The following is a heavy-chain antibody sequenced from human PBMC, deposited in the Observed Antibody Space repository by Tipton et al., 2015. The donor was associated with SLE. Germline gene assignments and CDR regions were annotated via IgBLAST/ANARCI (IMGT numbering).Heavy chain of an antibody. CDR1: GGSISSGDYY. CDR2: IYYSGST. V-gene: IGHV4-30-4*01. D-gene: IGHD6-19*01. CDR3: ARPGVAGPYYFDY. J-gene: IGHJ4*02. Sequence: TLSLTCTVSGGSISSGDYYWSWIRQPPGKGLEWIGYIYYSGSTYYNPSLKSRVTISVDTSKNQLSLKLSSVTAADTAVYYCARPGVAGPYYFDYWGQGTLVTVSS.